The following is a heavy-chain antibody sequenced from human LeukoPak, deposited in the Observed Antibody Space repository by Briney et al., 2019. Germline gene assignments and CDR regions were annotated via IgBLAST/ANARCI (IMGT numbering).Heavy chain of an antibody. CDR1: GFTFGDYA. V-gene: IGHV3-48*02. D-gene: IGHD6-13*01. Sequence: GGSLRLSCTVSGFTFGDYAMSWVRQAPGKGLEWVSYISSSGGTIYYADSVRGRFTISRDNGRNSLYLQMNSLRDEDTAVYYCAKDRYSSSYYVFDYWGQGTLVTVSS. CDR2: ISSSGGTI. CDR3: AKDRYSSSYYVFDY. J-gene: IGHJ4*02.